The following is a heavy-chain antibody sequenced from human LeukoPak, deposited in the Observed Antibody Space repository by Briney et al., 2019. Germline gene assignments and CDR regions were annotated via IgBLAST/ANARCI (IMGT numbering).Heavy chain of an antibody. Sequence: PGGSLRLSCAASGFTFSSYGMSWVRQAPGKGLEWVSAISGSGGSTYYADSVKGRFTISRDNAKNSLYLQMNSLRAEDTAVYYCARDDTGDLDYWGQGTLVTVSS. CDR2: ISGSGGST. CDR1: GFTFSSYG. V-gene: IGHV3-23*01. CDR3: ARDDTGDLDY. D-gene: IGHD5-18*01. J-gene: IGHJ4*02.